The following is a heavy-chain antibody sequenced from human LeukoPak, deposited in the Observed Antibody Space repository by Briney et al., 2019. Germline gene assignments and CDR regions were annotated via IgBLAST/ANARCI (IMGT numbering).Heavy chain of an antibody. CDR2: ISYDGSNK. D-gene: IGHD2-2*01. J-gene: IGHJ5*02. CDR1: GFTFSSYA. V-gene: IGHV3-30-3*01. Sequence: GGSLRLSCAASGFTFSSYAMHWVRQAPGKGLEWVAVISYDGSNKYYADSVKGRFTISRDNSKNTLYLQMNSLRAEDTAVYYCARELYCSSTSCSDNWFDPWGQGTLVTVSS. CDR3: ARELYCSSTSCSDNWFDP.